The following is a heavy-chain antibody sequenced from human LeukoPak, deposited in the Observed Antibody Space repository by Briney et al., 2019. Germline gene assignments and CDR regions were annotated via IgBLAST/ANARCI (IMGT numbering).Heavy chain of an antibody. CDR1: GFTFSSYG. CDR3: AKGFPYYYGSGSSPGGEGPFDY. D-gene: IGHD3-10*01. CDR2: ISGSGGST. V-gene: IGHV3-23*01. J-gene: IGHJ4*02. Sequence: GGSLRLSCAASGFTFSSYGMSWVRQAPGKGLEWVSAISGSGGSTYYADSVKGRFTISRDNSKNTLYLQMNSLRAEDTAVYYCAKGFPYYYGSGSSPGGEGPFDYWGQGTLVTVSS.